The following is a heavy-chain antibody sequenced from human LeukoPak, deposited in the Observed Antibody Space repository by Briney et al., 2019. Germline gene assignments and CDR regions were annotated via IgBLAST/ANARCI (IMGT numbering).Heavy chain of an antibody. J-gene: IGHJ3*02. D-gene: IGHD3-16*01. CDR3: TRRGAASDAFDI. CDR2: IKYDGSST. V-gene: IGHV3-74*01. CDR1: VFTFSRYW. Sequence: GGSLRLSCAASVFTFSRYWMHWVRQAPGKGLVWVSRIKYDGSSTNYADSVKGRFTISRDNAKNTLYLQMNSLRAEDTAVYYCTRRGAASDAFDIWGQGTMVTVSS.